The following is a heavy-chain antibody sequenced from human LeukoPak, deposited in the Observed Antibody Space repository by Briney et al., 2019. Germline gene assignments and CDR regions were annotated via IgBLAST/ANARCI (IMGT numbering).Heavy chain of an antibody. CDR3: ARGSGYYDSSSSGYGMDV. CDR1: GGSISSYY. V-gene: IGHV4-59*01. Sequence: SETLSLTCTVSGGSISSYYWSWIRQPPGKGLEWIGTIYYSGSTKNNPSLKSRVTISVDTSKNQFSLKLSSVTAADTAVYYCARGSGYYDSSSSGYGMDVWGQGTTVTVSS. J-gene: IGHJ6*02. CDR2: IYYSGST. D-gene: IGHD3-22*01.